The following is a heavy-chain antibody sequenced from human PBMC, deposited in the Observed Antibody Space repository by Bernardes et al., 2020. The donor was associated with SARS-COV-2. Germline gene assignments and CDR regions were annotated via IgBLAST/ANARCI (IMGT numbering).Heavy chain of an antibody. CDR2: IYSSGNT. V-gene: IGHV4-39*01. D-gene: IGHD2-21*02. CDR1: GGSIRSTNYY. Sequence: SETLSLTCTVSGGSIRSTNYYWGWIPQTPGKGLEWIGSIYSSGNTYYNPSLQSRFTESLDTSKNQFSLRLTSVTTADTAVYYCAGSSCGFDCYIGGLRSWDYGMDVWGQGTTVTVSS. CDR3: AGSSCGFDCYIGGLRSWDYGMDV. J-gene: IGHJ6*02.